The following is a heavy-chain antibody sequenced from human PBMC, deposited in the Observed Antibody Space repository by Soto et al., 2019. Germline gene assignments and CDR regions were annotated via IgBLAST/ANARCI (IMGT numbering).Heavy chain of an antibody. CDR1: GGTFSSYA. CDR3: ARDVVVVVAASDYYDMDV. CDR2: IIPIFGTA. V-gene: IGHV1-69*13. J-gene: IGHJ6*02. Sequence: SVKVSCKASGGTFSSYAISWVRQAPGQGLEWMGGIIPIFGTANYAQKFQGRVTITADESTSTAYMELSSLGSEDTAVYYCARDVVVVVAASDYYDMDVWGRGTTVTVSS. D-gene: IGHD2-15*01.